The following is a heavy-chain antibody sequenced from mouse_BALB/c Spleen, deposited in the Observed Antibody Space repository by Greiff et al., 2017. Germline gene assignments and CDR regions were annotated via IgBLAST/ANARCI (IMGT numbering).Heavy chain of an antibody. V-gene: IGHV1-9*01. J-gene: IGHJ3*01. CDR1: GYTFSSYW. CDR2: ILPGSGST. Sequence: QVQLQQSGAELMKPGASVKISCKATGYTFSSYWIEWVKQRPGHGLEWIGEILPGSGSTNYNEKFKGKATFTADTSSNTAYMQLSSLSSEGSAVYICARTGYYDYAAWFAYWGQGTLVTVSA. CDR3: ARTGYYDYAAWFAY. D-gene: IGHD2-4*01.